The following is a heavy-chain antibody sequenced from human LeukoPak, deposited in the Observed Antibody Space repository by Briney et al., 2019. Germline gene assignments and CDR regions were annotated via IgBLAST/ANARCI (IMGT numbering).Heavy chain of an antibody. CDR1: GFTFSSIA. CDR3: AKTGTPWYYFDY. D-gene: IGHD6-13*01. V-gene: IGHV3-23*01. Sequence: GGSLRLSWAASGFTFSSIALSGVAQAPGKGLEWVSAISGSGGSTYYADSVKGRFTISRDNSKNTLYLQMNSLRAEDTAVYYCAKTGTPWYYFDYWGQGTLVTVSS. CDR2: ISGSGGST. J-gene: IGHJ4*02.